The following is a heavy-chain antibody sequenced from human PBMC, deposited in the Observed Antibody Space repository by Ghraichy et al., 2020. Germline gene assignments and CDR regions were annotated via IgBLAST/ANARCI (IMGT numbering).Heavy chain of an antibody. CDR3: ARGSGWLIDY. Sequence: GGTLRLSCEASGFSFSSHSMNWVRQAPGKGLEWVSSISSSNSYIYYADPVKGRFTISRDNAKNSLYLQMNSLRAEDTAVYYCARGSGWLIDYWGQGTLVTVSS. J-gene: IGHJ4*02. CDR1: GFSFSSHS. CDR2: ISSSNSYI. V-gene: IGHV3-21*01. D-gene: IGHD6-19*01.